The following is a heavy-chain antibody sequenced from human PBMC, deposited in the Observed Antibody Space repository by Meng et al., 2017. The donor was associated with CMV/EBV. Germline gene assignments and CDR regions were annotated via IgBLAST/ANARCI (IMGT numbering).Heavy chain of an antibody. CDR2: ISSSSSYI. V-gene: IGHV3-21*01. J-gene: IGHJ6*02. CDR1: GFTFSSYS. D-gene: IGHD3-3*01. Sequence: GESLKISCAASGFTFSSYSMNWVRQAPGKGLEWVSSISSSSSYIYYADSVKGRFTISRDNAKSSLYLQMNSLRAEDTAVYYCARDPTYYDFWSDRYPSYYYGMDVWGQGTTVTVSS. CDR3: ARDPTYYDFWSDRYPSYYYGMDV.